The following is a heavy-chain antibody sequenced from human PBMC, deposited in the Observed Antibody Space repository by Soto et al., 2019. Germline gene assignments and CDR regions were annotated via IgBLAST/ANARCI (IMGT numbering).Heavy chain of an antibody. CDR3: VRGTSAWSGNDY. CDR1: GFTFSNPW. D-gene: IGHD6-19*01. CDR2: INTDGSFR. Sequence: EVQLVESGGGLVQPGGSLRLSCTASGFTFSNPWMHWVRQGPGQGLVWVSRINTDGSFRDYADSVRGRFTISRDNAKNTLILQMNSLRAEDTAVYYCVRGTSAWSGNDYWGQGTLVTVSS. V-gene: IGHV3-74*01. J-gene: IGHJ4*02.